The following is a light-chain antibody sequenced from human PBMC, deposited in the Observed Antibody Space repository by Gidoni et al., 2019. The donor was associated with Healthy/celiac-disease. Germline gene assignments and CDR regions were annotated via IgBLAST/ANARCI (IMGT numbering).Light chain of an antibody. Sequence: SYELTQPPSVSVSPGQTARITCSGDALPKQYAYWYQQKPRQAPVRVLYKDSERPSGIPERFSGSSSGTTVTLTISRVQAEDEADYYCQSADSSNVVFGGGTKLTVL. CDR2: KDS. J-gene: IGLJ2*01. V-gene: IGLV3-25*03. CDR1: ALPKQY. CDR3: QSADSSNVV.